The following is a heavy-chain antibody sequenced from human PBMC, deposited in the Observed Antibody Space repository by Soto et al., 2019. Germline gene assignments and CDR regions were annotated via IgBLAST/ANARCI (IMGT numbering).Heavy chain of an antibody. D-gene: IGHD3-10*01. Sequence: SETLSLTCAVYGGSFSGYYWSWIRQHPGKGLEWIGYIYYSGSTYYNPSLKSRVTISVDTSKNQFSLKLSSVTAADTAVYYCARGGAWFGEYHYFDYWGQGTLVTVSS. V-gene: IGHV4-31*11. CDR3: ARGGAWFGEYHYFDY. CDR2: IYYSGST. CDR1: GGSFSGYY. J-gene: IGHJ4*02.